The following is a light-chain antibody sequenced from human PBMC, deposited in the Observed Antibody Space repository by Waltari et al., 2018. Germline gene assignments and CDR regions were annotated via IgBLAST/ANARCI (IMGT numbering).Light chain of an antibody. CDR1: QSISNY. CDR3: QQYNTYSS. CDR2: KAS. Sequence: DIQMTQSPSTPSASVGDTITITCRASQSISNYLAWYQQKPGKDPKLLIYKASSSGSGVPSRFSGSGSGTECTLTISSLQPDDFATYYCQQYNTYSSFGQGTKLEIK. J-gene: IGKJ2*03. V-gene: IGKV1-5*03.